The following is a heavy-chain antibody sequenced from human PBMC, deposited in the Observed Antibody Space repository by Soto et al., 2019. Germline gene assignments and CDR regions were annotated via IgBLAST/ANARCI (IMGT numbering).Heavy chain of an antibody. CDR1: GFPFSSYS. CDR3: ARVGKNYGDYPPDY. Sequence: PGGSLRLSCAASGFPFSSYSMNWVRQAPGKGLEWVSYISSSSSTIYYADSVKGRFTISRDNAKNSLYLQMNSLRAEDTAVYYCARVGKNYGDYPPDYWGQGTLVTVSS. J-gene: IGHJ4*02. CDR2: ISSSSSTI. V-gene: IGHV3-48*01. D-gene: IGHD4-17*01.